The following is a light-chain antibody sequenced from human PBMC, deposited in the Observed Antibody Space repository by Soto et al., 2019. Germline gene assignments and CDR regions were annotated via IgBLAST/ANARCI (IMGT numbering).Light chain of an antibody. J-gene: IGLJ3*02. Sequence: QPVLTQSPSASASLGASVKLTCTLSSGHSSYAIAWHQQQPDKGPRYLMKLNSDGSHNKGDGIPDRFSGSRSGTERYLTISSLQSEDEADYYCQTWGTGIRVFGGGTKLTVL. V-gene: IGLV4-69*01. CDR2: LNSDGSH. CDR1: SGHSSYA. CDR3: QTWGTGIRV.